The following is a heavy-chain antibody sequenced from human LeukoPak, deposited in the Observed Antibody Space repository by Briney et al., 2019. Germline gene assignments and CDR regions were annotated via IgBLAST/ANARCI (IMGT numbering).Heavy chain of an antibody. V-gene: IGHV3-21*01. CDR3: AKDSAEKYFDY. CDR1: GFTFSSYS. D-gene: IGHD5-18*01. J-gene: IGHJ4*02. Sequence: GGCLRLSCAASGFTFSSYSMNWVRQAPGKGLEWVSSINSDSSIMYYAESVKGRFTISRDNARNSLYLQMNSLRAEDTAVYYCAKDSAEKYFDYWGQGTLVTVSS. CDR2: INSDSSIM.